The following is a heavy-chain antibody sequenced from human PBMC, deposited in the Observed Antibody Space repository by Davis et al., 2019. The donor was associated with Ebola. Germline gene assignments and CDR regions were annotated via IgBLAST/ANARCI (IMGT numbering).Heavy chain of an antibody. D-gene: IGHD1-26*01. CDR2: IKSKSDGGAA. J-gene: IGHJ4*02. Sequence: GESLKISCAASGFSFTDAWMNWVRQAPGKGLEWVGRIKSKSDGGAADYAAPVKGRFTISRDDSKNTVYLQMNSLKTEDTAVYYCTSQSSGSYYGGQGTLVTVSS. V-gene: IGHV3-15*01. CDR1: GFSFTDAW. CDR3: TSQSSGSYY.